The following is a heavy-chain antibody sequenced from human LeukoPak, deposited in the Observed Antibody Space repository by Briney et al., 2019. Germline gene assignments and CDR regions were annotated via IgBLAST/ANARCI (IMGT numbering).Heavy chain of an antibody. CDR3: ARDGAHSSSSGPYYYYYMDV. CDR2: ISGSGGST. CDR1: GFTFNSYA. J-gene: IGHJ6*03. Sequence: GGSLRLSCAASGFTFNSYAMSWVRQAPGKGLEWVSAISGSGGSTYYADSVKGRFTISRDNSKNTLYLQMNSLRSEDTAVYYCARDGAHSSSSGPYYYYYMDVWGKGTTVTVSS. D-gene: IGHD6-6*01. V-gene: IGHV3-23*01.